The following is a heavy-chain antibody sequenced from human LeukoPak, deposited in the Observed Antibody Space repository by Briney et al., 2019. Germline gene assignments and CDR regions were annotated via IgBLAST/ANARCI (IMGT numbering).Heavy chain of an antibody. D-gene: IGHD6-13*01. V-gene: IGHV1-69*13. J-gene: IGHJ4*02. CDR3: ARKREGVGDQQLNY. CDR1: GYTFTSYG. CDR2: IIPIFGTA. Sequence: ASVKVSCKASGYTFTSYGISWVRQAPGQGLEWMGGIIPIFGTANYAQKFQGRVTITADESTSTAYMELSRLRSDDTAVYYCARKREGVGDQQLNYWGQGTLVAVSS.